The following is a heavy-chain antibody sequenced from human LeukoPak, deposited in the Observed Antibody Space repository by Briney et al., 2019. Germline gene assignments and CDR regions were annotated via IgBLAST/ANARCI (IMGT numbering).Heavy chain of an antibody. CDR3: ARDGPSIAVAEIDY. V-gene: IGHV4-38-2*02. CDR2: IYHSGST. D-gene: IGHD6-19*01. J-gene: IGHJ4*02. CDR1: GYSISSGYY. Sequence: PTETLSLTCTVSGYSISSGYYWGWIRQPPGKGLEWIGSIYHSGSTYYNPSLKSRVTISVDTSKNQFSLKLSSVTAADTAVYYCARDGPSIAVAEIDYWGQGTLVTVSS.